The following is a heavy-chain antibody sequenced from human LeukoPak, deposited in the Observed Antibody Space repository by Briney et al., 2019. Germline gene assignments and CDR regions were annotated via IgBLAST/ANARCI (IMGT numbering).Heavy chain of an antibody. CDR2: IYSGGST. J-gene: IGHJ4*02. CDR3: ARGQYYYDSSGYFDY. Sequence: GGSLRLSCAASGFTVSSNYMSWVRQAPGKGLAWVSVIYSGGSTYYADSVKGRFTISRDNSKNTLYLQMNSLRAEDTAVYYCARGQYYYDSSGYFDYWGQGTLVTVSS. D-gene: IGHD3-22*01. CDR1: GFTVSSNY. V-gene: IGHV3-53*01.